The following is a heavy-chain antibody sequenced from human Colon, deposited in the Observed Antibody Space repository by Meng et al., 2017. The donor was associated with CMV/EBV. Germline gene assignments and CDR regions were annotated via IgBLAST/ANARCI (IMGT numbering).Heavy chain of an antibody. D-gene: IGHD2-21*01. J-gene: IGHJ4*02. V-gene: IGHV3-21*01. CDR2: INSNSDYI. Sequence: GESLKISCAASGFTFASYSMNWVRQAPEKGLEWVSSINSNSDYINYADSVKGRFTVSRDNAKNSLYLQMNSLRPDDTGVYYCARDGAQGEDHWGQGT. CDR3: ARDGAQGEDH. CDR1: GFTFASYS.